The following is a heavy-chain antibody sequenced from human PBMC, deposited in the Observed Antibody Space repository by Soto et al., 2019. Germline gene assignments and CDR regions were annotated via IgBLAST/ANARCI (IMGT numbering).Heavy chain of an antibody. Sequence: ASVKVSCKVSGYTLTELSMHWVRQAPGKGLEWMGGFDPEDGETIYAQKFQGRVTMTEDTSTDTAYMELSSLRSEDTAVYYCASRIAAAGPFDYWGQGTLVTVSS. CDR3: ASRIAAAGPFDY. V-gene: IGHV1-24*01. J-gene: IGHJ4*02. CDR1: GYTLTELS. CDR2: FDPEDGET. D-gene: IGHD6-13*01.